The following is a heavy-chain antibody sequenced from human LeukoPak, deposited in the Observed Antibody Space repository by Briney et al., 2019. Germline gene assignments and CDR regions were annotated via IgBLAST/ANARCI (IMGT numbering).Heavy chain of an antibody. J-gene: IGHJ5*02. CDR2: IYYSGST. Sequence: PSETLSLTCTVSGGSISSSSYYWGWIRQPPGKGLEWIGSIYYSGSTYYNPSLKSRVTISVDTSKNRFSLKLSSVTAADTAVYYCARANWGSSGWFDPWGQGTLVTVSS. V-gene: IGHV4-39*07. CDR3: ARANWGSSGWFDP. D-gene: IGHD7-27*01. CDR1: GGSISSSSYY.